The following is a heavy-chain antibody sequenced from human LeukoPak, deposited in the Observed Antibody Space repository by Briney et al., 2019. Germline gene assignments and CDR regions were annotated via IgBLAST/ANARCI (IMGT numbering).Heavy chain of an antibody. D-gene: IGHD3-3*01. CDR2: ISAYNDNT. Sequence: ASVKVSCKASGYTFTSYGISWVRQAPGQGLEWMGWISAYNDNTNYAQKLQGRVTMTTDTSTSTAYMELRSLRSDDTAVYYCARDFDHYDFWSGYYPAYYYYGMDVWGQGTTVTVSS. J-gene: IGHJ6*02. CDR1: GYTFTSYG. CDR3: ARDFDHYDFWSGYYPAYYYYGMDV. V-gene: IGHV1-18*01.